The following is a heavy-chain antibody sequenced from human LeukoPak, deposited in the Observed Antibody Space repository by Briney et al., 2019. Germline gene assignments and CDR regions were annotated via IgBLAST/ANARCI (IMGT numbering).Heavy chain of an antibody. V-gene: IGHV4-4*07. Sequence: SETLSLTCTVSGGSISSYYWSWIRQPAGKGLEWIGRIYSSGSTNYNPSLRSRVTISVDTSKNQFSLKLSSVTAADTAVYYCARAPDYDSSGYYLNDAFDIWGQGTMVTVSS. CDR1: GGSISSYY. D-gene: IGHD3-22*01. J-gene: IGHJ3*02. CDR2: IYSSGST. CDR3: ARAPDYDSSGYYLNDAFDI.